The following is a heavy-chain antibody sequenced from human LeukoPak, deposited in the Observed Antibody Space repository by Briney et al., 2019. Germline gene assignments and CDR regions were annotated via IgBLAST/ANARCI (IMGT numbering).Heavy chain of an antibody. J-gene: IGHJ4*02. CDR1: GFTFDDYA. CDR2: ISWNSGNI. V-gene: IGHV3-9*01. D-gene: IGHD6-13*01. CDR3: AKGVTAAGTNYFDY. Sequence: PGGSLRLSCAASGFTFDDYAMPWVRQAPGKGLEWVSGISWNSGNIGYADSVKGRFTISRDNAKNSLYLQMNSLRAEDTALYYCAKGVTAAGTNYFDYWGQGTLLTVSS.